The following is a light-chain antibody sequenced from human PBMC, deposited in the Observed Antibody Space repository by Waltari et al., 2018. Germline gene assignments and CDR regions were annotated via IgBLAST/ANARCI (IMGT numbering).Light chain of an antibody. CDR2: ENN. CDR3: QSYNSTGWV. V-gene: IGLV6-57*03. Sequence: FMLTQPHSVSESPGKRVTISCTRSRGSIVSNYVQWYQQRPCSAPTTITYENNRRPSGVPDRFSVSIDSSSNSASLVISGVKTEDEADYYCQSYNSTGWVFGGGTKLTVL. J-gene: IGLJ3*02. CDR1: RGSIVSNY.